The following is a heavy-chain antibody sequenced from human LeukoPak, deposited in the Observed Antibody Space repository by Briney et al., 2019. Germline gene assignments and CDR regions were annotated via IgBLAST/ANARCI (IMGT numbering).Heavy chain of an antibody. D-gene: IGHD6-19*01. J-gene: IGHJ4*02. CDR3: ARDRSGRAGGWYVFHY. V-gene: IGHV3-33*01. CDR2: IWYDGSNK. CDR1: GFTFSSYG. Sequence: GALRLSCAASGFTFSSYGMHWVRQAPGKGPEWVAVIWYDGSNKYYADSVKGRFTISRDNSKNTLYLQMNSLRAEDTAVYYCARDRSGRAGGWYVFHYWGQGTLVTVSS.